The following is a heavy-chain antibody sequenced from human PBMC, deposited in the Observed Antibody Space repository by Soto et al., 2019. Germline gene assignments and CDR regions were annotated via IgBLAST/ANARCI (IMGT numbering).Heavy chain of an antibody. CDR2: INHSGRT. D-gene: IGHD6-13*01. CDR3: AIGLTLVSSSWFSPRGWFDP. V-gene: IGHV4-34*01. J-gene: IGHJ5*02. CDR1: GGSFSGYY. Sequence: SETLSLTCAVYGGSFSGYYWSWIRQPPGKGLEWIGEINHSGRTNYNPSLKSRVTISVDTSKNQFSLKLSSVTAADTAVYYCAIGLTLVSSSWFSPRGWFDPWGQGTLVTVSS.